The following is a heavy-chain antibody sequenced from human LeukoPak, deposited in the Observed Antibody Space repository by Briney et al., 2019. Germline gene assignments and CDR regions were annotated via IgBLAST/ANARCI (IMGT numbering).Heavy chain of an antibody. Sequence: GGSLRLSCVASGESGFTFHHFAFSGVRQAPGEGLEWLPVIGGGGGDIYYADSVKGRFTISRDNFKNTLYLEMNSLRTEDTAVYYCTKDKRGYDRFFDYWGQGTLVTVSS. CDR3: TKDKRGYDRFFDY. V-gene: IGHV3-23*01. CDR1: GESGFTFHHFA. D-gene: IGHD3-3*01. J-gene: IGHJ4*02. CDR2: IGGGGGDI.